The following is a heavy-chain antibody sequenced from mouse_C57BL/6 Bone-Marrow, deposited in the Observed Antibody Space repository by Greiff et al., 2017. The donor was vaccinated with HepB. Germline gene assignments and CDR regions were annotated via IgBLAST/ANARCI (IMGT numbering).Heavy chain of an antibody. V-gene: IGHV1-26*01. J-gene: IGHJ1*03. CDR2: INPNNGGT. CDR1: GYTFTDYY. Sequence: VQLQQSGPELVKPGASVKISCKASGYTFTDYYMNWVKQSHGKSLEWIGDINPNNGGTSYNQKFKGKATLTVDKSSSTAYMELRSLTSEDSAVYYCARRRVWYFDVWGTGTTVTVSS. CDR3: ARRRVWYFDV.